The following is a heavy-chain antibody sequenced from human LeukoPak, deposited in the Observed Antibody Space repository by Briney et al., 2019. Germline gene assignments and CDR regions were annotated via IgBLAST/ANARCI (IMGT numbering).Heavy chain of an antibody. D-gene: IGHD6-13*01. V-gene: IGHV3-30*15. CDR2: ISYDGSNK. CDR3: ARDTSGAAAGLLDY. J-gene: IGHJ4*02. Sequence: GRSLRLSCAASGFTFSSYAMHWVRQAPGKGLEWVAVISYDGSNKYYADSVKGRFTISRDNSKNTLYLQMSSLRAEDTAVYYCARDTSGAAAGLLDYWGQGTLVTVSS. CDR1: GFTFSSYA.